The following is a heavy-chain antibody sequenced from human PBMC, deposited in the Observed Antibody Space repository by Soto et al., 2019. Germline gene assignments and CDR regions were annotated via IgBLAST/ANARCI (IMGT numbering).Heavy chain of an antibody. CDR2: IKPDGNEK. V-gene: IGHV3-7*01. J-gene: IGHJ4*02. D-gene: IGHD3-10*01. CDR1: GFTFTNYY. Sequence: GGSLRLSCAASGFTFTNYYMSWVRQAPGKGLEWVANIKPDGNEKNYVDSVKGRFTISRDNAKNSLHLQMNSLRAEDTAVYYCTRELSWSGRDYWGQGTLVTVSS. CDR3: TRELSWSGRDY.